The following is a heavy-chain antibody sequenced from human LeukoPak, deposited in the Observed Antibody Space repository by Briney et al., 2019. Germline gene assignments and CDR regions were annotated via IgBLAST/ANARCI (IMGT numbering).Heavy chain of an antibody. CDR3: ARGSGSYTGAADH. CDR2: MNHRGNS. Sequence: SETLSLTCAVHGMSFTGYYWSWIRQPPGKGLEWIGEMNHRGNSYFNPSFKSRVSISLDTSRKQFSLNLTSVTAADTAFYFCARGSGSYTGAADHWGQGTLVTVSS. CDR1: GMSFTGYY. D-gene: IGHD6-19*01. J-gene: IGHJ5*02. V-gene: IGHV4-34*01.